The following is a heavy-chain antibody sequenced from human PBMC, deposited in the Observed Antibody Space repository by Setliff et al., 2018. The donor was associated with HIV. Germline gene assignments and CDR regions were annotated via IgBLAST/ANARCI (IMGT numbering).Heavy chain of an antibody. Sequence: GASVKVSCKASGYTFIDKYIHWVQQAPGKGLEWMGRVDPGDGETTYAEKFQGRITITADTSTVTAYLELSSLRSEDSAFYYCTTPLDSSGYFGSDYFDYWGQGALVTVSS. CDR2: VDPGDGET. J-gene: IGHJ4*02. D-gene: IGHD3-22*01. CDR3: TTPLDSSGYFGSDYFDY. V-gene: IGHV1-69-2*01. CDR1: GYTFIDKY.